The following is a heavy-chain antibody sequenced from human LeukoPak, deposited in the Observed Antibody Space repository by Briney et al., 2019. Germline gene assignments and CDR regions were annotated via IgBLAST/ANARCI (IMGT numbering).Heavy chain of an antibody. D-gene: IGHD1-26*01. CDR2: ISGSNGNT. CDR1: GYTFTSYG. V-gene: IGHV1-18*01. CDR3: ARSGRGTYYYFDL. Sequence: ASVKVSCKASGYTFTSYGISWVRQAPGQGLEWMGWISGSNGNTNYAQKFQGGVTMTTDTSTGTAYMDLRNLRFDDTAVYFCARSGRGTYYYFDLWGQGTLVTVSS. J-gene: IGHJ4*02.